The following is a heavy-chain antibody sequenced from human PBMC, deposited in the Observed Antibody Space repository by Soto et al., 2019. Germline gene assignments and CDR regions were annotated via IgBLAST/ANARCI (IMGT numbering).Heavy chain of an antibody. CDR1: GFSLETSGMG. CDR3: AHSLYHYDNSGQYTYWYFEL. D-gene: IGHD3-22*01. J-gene: IGHJ2*01. CDR2: IYWDDDK. Sequence: QITLKESGPTLVKPTQTLTLTCTFSGFSLETSGMGMSWIRQPPGQALEWLALIYWDDDKRYSPSLNNRLTITKDTSKNQVVLTLTNVDPVDTATYYCAHSLYHYDNSGQYTYWYFELWGRGTLVTVSS. V-gene: IGHV2-5*02.